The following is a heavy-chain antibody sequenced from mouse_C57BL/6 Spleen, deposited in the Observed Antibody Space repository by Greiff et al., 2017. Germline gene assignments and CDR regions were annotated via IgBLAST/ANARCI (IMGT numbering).Heavy chain of an antibody. J-gene: IGHJ3*01. CDR2: INPNNGGT. CDR1: GYTFTDYN. D-gene: IGHD1-1*01. V-gene: IGHV1-22*01. Sequence: EVQLQQSGPELVKPGASVKMSCKASGYTFTDYNMHWVKQSHGKSLEWIGYINPNNGGTSYNQKFKGKATLTVNKSSSTAYMELRSLTSEDSAVYYCAIGYYGSSYWFAYWGQGTLVTVSA. CDR3: AIGYYGSSYWFAY.